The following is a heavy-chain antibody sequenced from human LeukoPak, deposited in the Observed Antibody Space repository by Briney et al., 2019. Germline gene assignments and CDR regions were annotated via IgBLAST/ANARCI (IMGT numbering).Heavy chain of an antibody. V-gene: IGHV4-61*01. D-gene: IGHD2-21*02. Sequence: PSETLSLTCTVSGGSVSSGSYYWSWIRQPPGKGLEWIGCIYYSGSTNYNPSLKSRVTISVDTSKNQFSLKLSSVTAADTAVYYCARDRQAYCGGDCYSDWYFDLWGRGTLVTVSS. CDR3: ARDRQAYCGGDCYSDWYFDL. J-gene: IGHJ2*01. CDR1: GGSVSSGSYY. CDR2: IYYSGST.